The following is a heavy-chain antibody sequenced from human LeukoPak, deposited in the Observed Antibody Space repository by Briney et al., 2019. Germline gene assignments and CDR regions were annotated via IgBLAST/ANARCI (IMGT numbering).Heavy chain of an antibody. CDR2: ISGSGGST. V-gene: IGHV3-23*01. CDR3: AKHADGSGRPRAGFDH. Sequence: GESLRLSCAASRFTFNYAMTWARQPPGKGREWVSAISGSGGSTYYADSVKGRFTISKDNSKNTLSLLMSSLRPEDTAVYYCAKHADGSGRPRAGFDHWGQGTLVTVSS. CDR1: RFTFNYA. D-gene: IGHD3-22*01. J-gene: IGHJ4*02.